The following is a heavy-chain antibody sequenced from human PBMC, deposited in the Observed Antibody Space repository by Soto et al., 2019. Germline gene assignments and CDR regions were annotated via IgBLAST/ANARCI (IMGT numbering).Heavy chain of an antibody. J-gene: IGHJ6*02. CDR2: INPNSGGT. V-gene: IGHV1-2*04. Sequence: GASVKVSCKASGYTFTGYYMHWVRQAPGQGLEWMGWINPNSGGTNYAQEFQGWGTMTTDTSISTAYMELSRLRSDDTAVYYCASTWSGYSYDYYGMDVWGQGTTVTVSS. CDR1: GYTFTGYY. D-gene: IGHD5-18*01. CDR3: ASTWSGYSYDYYGMDV.